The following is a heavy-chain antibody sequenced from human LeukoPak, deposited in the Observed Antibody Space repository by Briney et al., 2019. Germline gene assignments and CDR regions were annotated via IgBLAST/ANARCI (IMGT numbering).Heavy chain of an antibody. CDR3: ARGGDGYNYFDY. J-gene: IGHJ4*02. CDR1: GGSISSYY. Sequence: PSETLSLTCTVSGGSISSYYWSWIRQPSGKGLEWIAYIYYSGSTNYNPSLKSRVTISVDTSKNQFSLKLSSVTAADTAVYYCARGGDGYNYFDYWGQGTLVTVSS. CDR2: IYYSGST. V-gene: IGHV4-59*01. D-gene: IGHD5-24*01.